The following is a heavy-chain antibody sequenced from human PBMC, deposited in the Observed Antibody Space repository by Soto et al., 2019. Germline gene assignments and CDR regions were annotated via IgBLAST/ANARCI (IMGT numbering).Heavy chain of an antibody. J-gene: IGHJ5*02. D-gene: IGHD2-21*02. CDR1: GYTFISYG. Sequence: QVQLVQSGVEVKKPGASVRVSCKASGYTFISYGISWLRQAPGQGPEWMGWISTYNGNTNNAQKVQGRITMTTDTSTRAAYMERMSLRSDATAVYYSARDGACDWGTRGNWFDPWGQGTLVTVSS. CDR2: ISTYNGNT. V-gene: IGHV1-18*01. CDR3: ARDGACDWGTRGNWFDP.